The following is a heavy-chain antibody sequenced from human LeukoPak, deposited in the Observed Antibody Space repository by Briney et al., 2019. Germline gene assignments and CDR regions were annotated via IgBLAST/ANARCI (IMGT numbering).Heavy chain of an antibody. D-gene: IGHD3-22*01. CDR1: GFTFSSYW. V-gene: IGHV3-21*01. CDR3: ARDRGAYYYDSSPPGY. J-gene: IGHJ4*02. Sequence: GGSLRLSCAASGFTFSSYWMHWVRQAPGKGLEWVSSISSSSTYIYYADSVKGRFTISRDNAKNSLYLQMNSLRAEDTAVYFCARDRGAYYYDSSPPGYWGQGTLVTVSS. CDR2: ISSSSTYI.